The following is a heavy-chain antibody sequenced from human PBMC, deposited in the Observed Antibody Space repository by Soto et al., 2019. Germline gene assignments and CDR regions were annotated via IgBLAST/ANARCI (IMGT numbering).Heavy chain of an antibody. CDR3: ARRIFYILTGYHDAFDI. V-gene: IGHV1-18*01. CDR1: GYTFTSYG. D-gene: IGHD3-9*01. Sequence: ASVKVSCKASGYTFTSYGISWVRQAPGQGLEWMGWISAYNGNTNYAQKLQGRVTMTTDTSTSTAYMELRSLRSDDTAVYYCARRIFYILTGYHDAFDIWGQGTMVPVSS. CDR2: ISAYNGNT. J-gene: IGHJ3*02.